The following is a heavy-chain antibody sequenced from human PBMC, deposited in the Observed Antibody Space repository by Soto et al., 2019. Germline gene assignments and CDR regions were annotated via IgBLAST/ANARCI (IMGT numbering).Heavy chain of an antibody. D-gene: IGHD1-26*01. V-gene: IGHV3-72*01. Sequence: EVQLVEAGGGLVQPGGSLRLSCAASGFTFSNHQMDWVRQAPGKELEWVGRSRNKANSYTTEYAGSVKGRITISRDDSKISLYQQMNSLKIEDTAVYYCARVVGAPNWFDPWGQGTLVTVSS. CDR1: GFTFSNHQ. J-gene: IGHJ5*02. CDR2: SRNKANSYTT. CDR3: ARVVGAPNWFDP.